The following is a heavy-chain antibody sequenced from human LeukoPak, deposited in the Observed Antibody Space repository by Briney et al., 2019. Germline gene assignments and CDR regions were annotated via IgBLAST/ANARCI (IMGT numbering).Heavy chain of an antibody. CDR3: AKSAGGEITMVRGVDP. CDR1: GFTFSSYG. D-gene: IGHD3-10*01. J-gene: IGHJ5*02. Sequence: PGGTLRLSCAASGFTFSSYGMSWVRQAPGKGLEWVSAISGSGGSTYYADSVKGRFTISRDNSKNTLYLQMNSLRAEDTAVYYYAKSAGGEITMVRGVDPWGQGTLVTVSS. CDR2: ISGSGGST. V-gene: IGHV3-23*01.